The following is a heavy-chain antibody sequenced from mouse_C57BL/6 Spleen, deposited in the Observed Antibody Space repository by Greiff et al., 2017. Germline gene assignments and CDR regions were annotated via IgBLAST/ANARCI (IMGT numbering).Heavy chain of an antibody. D-gene: IGHD2-1*01. CDR1: GFNIKDDY. CDR2: IDPENGDT. Sequence: EVQLQQSGAELVRPGASVKLSCTASGFNIKDDYMHWVKQRPEQGLEWIGWIDPENGDTEYASKFQGKATITADTSSNTAYLQLSSLTSEDTAVYYCTTWWGNYEGFDYWGQGTTLTVSS. J-gene: IGHJ2*01. V-gene: IGHV14-4*01. CDR3: TTWWGNYEGFDY.